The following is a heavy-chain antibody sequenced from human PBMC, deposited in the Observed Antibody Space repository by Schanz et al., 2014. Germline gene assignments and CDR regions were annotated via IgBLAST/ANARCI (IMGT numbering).Heavy chain of an antibody. J-gene: IGHJ4*02. CDR1: GFSFSRYS. V-gene: IGHV3-48*01. Sequence: EVQLLESGGGLVEPGGSLRLSCAASGFSFSRYSMNWVRQAPGKGLEWVSYVSRSTPDIYYADSVKGRFTMSRDNAKNSVFLQMNSLRAEDTAVYYCVRDSFFAFDYWGQGTLVTVSS. CDR2: VSRSTPDI. D-gene: IGHD3-3*01. CDR3: VRDSFFAFDY.